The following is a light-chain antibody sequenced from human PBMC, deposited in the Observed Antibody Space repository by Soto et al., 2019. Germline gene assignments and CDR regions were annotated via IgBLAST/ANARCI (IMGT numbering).Light chain of an antibody. J-gene: IGKJ1*01. V-gene: IGKV1-39*01. CDR1: QDIRSS. CDR2: VAS. CDR3: QQTYSDPPWT. Sequence: DIPMTQFPSFLSASVGDRVTITCRASQDIRSSLNWYQQKPGKAPKFLIYVASSLQTGVPPRFSGSGSGTDFTLTISGLQAEDYATYFCQQTYSDPPWTFGQGTKVEV.